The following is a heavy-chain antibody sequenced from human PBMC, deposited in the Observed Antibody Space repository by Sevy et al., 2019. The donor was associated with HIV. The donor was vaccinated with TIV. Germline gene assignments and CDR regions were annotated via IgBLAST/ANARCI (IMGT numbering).Heavy chain of an antibody. CDR3: AREGCTQPHDY. D-gene: IGHD2-8*01. J-gene: IGHJ4*02. V-gene: IGHV3-23*01. CDR2: FSFGCGRI. Sequence: RGSLRLSCAASGFTFTKYSMSWVRQAPGKGLEWVSTFSFGCGRINYADSVKGRFTISRDDSKNTLFLQMNSLRAEDMATYFCAREGCTQPHDYWGQGTLVTVSS. CDR1: GFTFTKYS.